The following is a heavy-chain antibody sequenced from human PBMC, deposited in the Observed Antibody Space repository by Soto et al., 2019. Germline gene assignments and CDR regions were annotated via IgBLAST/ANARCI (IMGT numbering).Heavy chain of an antibody. V-gene: IGHV4-31*03. CDR3: ARDPGDFWSGSHGWFDP. Sequence: QVQLQESGPGLVKPSQTLSLTCTVSGGSISSGGYYWSWIRQHPGKGLEWIGYIYYSGSTYYNPSLKSRVTISVDTSKNQFSLKLSSVTAADTAMYYCARDPGDFWSGSHGWFDPWGQGTLVTVSS. D-gene: IGHD3-3*01. CDR2: IYYSGST. CDR1: GGSISSGGYY. J-gene: IGHJ5*02.